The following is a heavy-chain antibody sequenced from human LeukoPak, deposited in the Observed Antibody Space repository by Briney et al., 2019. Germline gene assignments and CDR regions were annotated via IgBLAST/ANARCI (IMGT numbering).Heavy chain of an antibody. Sequence: GGSLRLSCVASGFTFRTSWMQWVRQAPGKGLVWVSRTNSDGSTTSYADSVKGRFTISRDNAKNTLYLQMNGLRVGDTAVYYCARVPYYHDSGDSTDYWGQGTLVTVSS. J-gene: IGHJ4*02. V-gene: IGHV3-74*01. CDR1: GFTFRTSW. CDR2: TNSDGSTT. CDR3: ARVPYYHDSGDSTDY. D-gene: IGHD3-22*01.